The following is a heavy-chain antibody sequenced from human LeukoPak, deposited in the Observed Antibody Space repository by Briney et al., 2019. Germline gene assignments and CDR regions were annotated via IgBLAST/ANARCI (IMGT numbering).Heavy chain of an antibody. J-gene: IGHJ4*02. CDR3: ARGGYSSSWSTDY. CDR2: ISSSSSYI. D-gene: IGHD6-13*01. Sequence: GGSLRLSCAASGFTFSSYSMNWVRQAPGKGLEWVSSISSSSSYIYYADSVKGRFTISRDNAKNSLYLQMNSLRAEDTAVYYCARGGYSSSWSTDYWGQGTLVTVSS. CDR1: GFTFSSYS. V-gene: IGHV3-21*04.